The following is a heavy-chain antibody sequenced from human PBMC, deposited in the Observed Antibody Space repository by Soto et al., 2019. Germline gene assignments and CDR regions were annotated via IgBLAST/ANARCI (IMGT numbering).Heavy chain of an antibody. CDR2: IYYSGST. CDR1: GGSISSYY. J-gene: IGHJ3*02. V-gene: IGHV4-59*01. D-gene: IGHD2-2*01. CDR3: ARLHLGYCSSTSCYLFAFDI. Sequence: SETLSLTCTVSGGSISSYYWSWIRQPPGKGLEWIGYIYYSGSTNYNPSLKSRVTISVDTSKNQFSLKLSSVTAADTAVYYCARLHLGYCSSTSCYLFAFDIWGQGTMVTVSS.